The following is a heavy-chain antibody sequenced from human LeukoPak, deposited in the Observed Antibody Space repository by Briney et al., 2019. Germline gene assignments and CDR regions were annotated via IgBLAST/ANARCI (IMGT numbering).Heavy chain of an antibody. CDR1: GGSISSSSYY. J-gene: IGHJ4*02. V-gene: IGHV4-39*01. CDR2: IYYSGST. CDR3: ARLRIAAAPDY. Sequence: SETLSLTCTVSGGSISSSSYYWGWIRQPPGKGLEWIGSIYYSGSTYYNPSLKSRVTISVDTSKNQFSLKLGSVTAADTAVYYCARLRIAAAPDYWGQGTLVTVSS. D-gene: IGHD6-13*01.